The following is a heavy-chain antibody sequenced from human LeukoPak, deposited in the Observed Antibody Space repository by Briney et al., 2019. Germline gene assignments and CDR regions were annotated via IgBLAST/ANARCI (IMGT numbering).Heavy chain of an antibody. CDR1: GFTFSSYS. D-gene: IGHD6-19*01. J-gene: IGHJ4*02. V-gene: IGHV3-21*04. CDR3: ARDGAGSGLYYFDY. CDR2: ISSSSSYI. Sequence: AVSLRLSCAASGFTFSSYSMNWVRQAPGKGLEWVSSISSSSSYIYYADSVKGRFTISRDNAKNSLYLQMNSLRAEDTALYYCARDGAGSGLYYFDYWGQGTLVTVSS.